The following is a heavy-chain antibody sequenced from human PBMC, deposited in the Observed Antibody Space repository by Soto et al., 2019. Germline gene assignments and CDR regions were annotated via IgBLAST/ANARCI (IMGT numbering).Heavy chain of an antibody. J-gene: IGHJ4*02. Sequence: GGSLRLSCAASGFTFSSYAMHWVRQAPGKGLEWVAVISYDGSNKYYADSVKGRFTISRDNSKNTLYLQMNSLRAEDTAVYYCARVSLEGRDGYNSPFDYWGQGTLVTVSS. D-gene: IGHD5-12*01. V-gene: IGHV3-30-3*01. CDR1: GFTFSSYA. CDR2: ISYDGSNK. CDR3: ARVSLEGRDGYNSPFDY.